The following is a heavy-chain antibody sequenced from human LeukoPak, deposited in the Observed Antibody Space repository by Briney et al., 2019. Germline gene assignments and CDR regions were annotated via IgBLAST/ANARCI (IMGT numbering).Heavy chain of an antibody. D-gene: IGHD2-15*01. CDR1: GDSVSSASYY. CDR2: IYYSAST. CDR3: ARTQYSSGAACYFGYFDS. J-gene: IGHJ4*02. Sequence: SETPSLTSTVSGDSVSSASYYWSWSRQPPGNGLELIGYIYYSASTKYNPSLKSRVTISVETSKNQFSLKLSSLTATHTAVYYCARTQYSSGAACYFGYFDSWGQGTPVTVSS. V-gene: IGHV4-61*01.